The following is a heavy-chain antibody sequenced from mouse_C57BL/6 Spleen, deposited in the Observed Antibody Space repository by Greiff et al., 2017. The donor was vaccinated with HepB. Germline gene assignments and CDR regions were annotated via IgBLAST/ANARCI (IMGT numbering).Heavy chain of an antibody. CDR3: ARYPKLGRYAMDY. Sequence: QVQLQQPGAELVMPGASVKLSCKASGYTFTSYWMHWVKQRPGQGLEWIGEIDPSDSYTNYNQKFKGKSTLTVDKSSSTAYMQLSSLTSEDSAVYYCARYPKLGRYAMDYWGQGTSVTVSS. J-gene: IGHJ4*01. CDR1: GYTFTSYW. V-gene: IGHV1-69*01. CDR2: IDPSDSYT. D-gene: IGHD4-1*01.